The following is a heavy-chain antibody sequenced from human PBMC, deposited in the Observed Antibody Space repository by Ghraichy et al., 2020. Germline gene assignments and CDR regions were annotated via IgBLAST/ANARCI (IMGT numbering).Heavy chain of an antibody. Sequence: GGSLRLSCAASRFNVSTYELQWVRQAPGKGLGWVSYISSKGHFLYYADSMKGRFTTSRDNAKNLLHLLINSLTAEDSSVYYCARERLYYYDGSGHYFFDFSGQLSLITVPS. CDR1: RFNVSTYE. J-gene: IGHJ4*02. D-gene: IGHD3-22*01. CDR3: ARERLYYYDGSGHYFFDF. CDR2: ISSKGHFL. V-gene: IGHV3-21*01.